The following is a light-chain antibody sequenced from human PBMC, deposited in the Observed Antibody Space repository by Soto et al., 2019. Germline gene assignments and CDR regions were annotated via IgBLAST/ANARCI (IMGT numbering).Light chain of an antibody. CDR3: RSYTSSSTQV. Sequence: QSVLTQPASVSGSPGQSITISCTGTSSDVGGCNYVSWYQQHPGKAPKLMIYDVSNRPSGLSNRFSGSKSGNTASLTISGLQADDEADYYCRSYTSSSTQVFGTGTKVTVL. CDR2: DVS. V-gene: IGLV2-14*01. J-gene: IGLJ1*01. CDR1: SSDVGGCNY.